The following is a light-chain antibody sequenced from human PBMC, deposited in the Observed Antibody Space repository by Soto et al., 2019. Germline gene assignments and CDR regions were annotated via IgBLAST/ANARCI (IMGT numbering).Light chain of an antibody. V-gene: IGKV1-5*01. CDR3: QQYSSYWT. Sequence: DIQMTQSPSTLSASVGDRVTITCRASQSISSWLAWYQQKPGKAPKVLIYDASSLESGVPSRFSGSGSGTEFTHTISSLQPEDFATYYCQQYSSYWTFGQGTKVEIK. J-gene: IGKJ1*01. CDR1: QSISSW. CDR2: DAS.